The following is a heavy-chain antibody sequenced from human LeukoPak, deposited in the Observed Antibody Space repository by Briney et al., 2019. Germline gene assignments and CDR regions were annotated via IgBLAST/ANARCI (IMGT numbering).Heavy chain of an antibody. J-gene: IGHJ4*02. Sequence: ASVKVSCKASGYTFTSHGISWVRQAPGQGLEYMGWISPYNGDTDYAQKVQGRGTMTTDTSTTTAYMELRSLRSDDTAVYYCARDGSRGYGINWGQGTLVTVAS. CDR1: GYTFTSHG. D-gene: IGHD5-12*01. CDR3: ARDGSRGYGIN. CDR2: ISPYNGDT. V-gene: IGHV1-18*01.